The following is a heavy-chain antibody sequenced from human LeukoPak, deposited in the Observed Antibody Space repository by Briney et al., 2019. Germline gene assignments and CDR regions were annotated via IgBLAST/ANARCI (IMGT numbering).Heavy chain of an antibody. CDR2: TSSFDGTV. CDR3: ARDRFGVFDY. J-gene: IGHJ4*02. Sequence: GGSLRLSCAASGFTFSSYGMHWVRQAPGKGPEWISYTSSFDGTVNYAESVKGRFTISRDNAKSLLYLQMSSLRDEDTAVYYCARDRFGVFDYWGQGTLVSVSS. D-gene: IGHD3-10*01. CDR1: GFTFSSYG. V-gene: IGHV3-48*02.